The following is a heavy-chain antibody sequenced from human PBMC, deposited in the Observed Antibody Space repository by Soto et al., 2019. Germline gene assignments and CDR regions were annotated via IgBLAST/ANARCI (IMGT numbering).Heavy chain of an antibody. CDR3: ARVDSSLVRLEDQFYFDH. V-gene: IGHV1-69*01. CDR1: GGTFNGYS. Sequence: QVQLVQSGAEVKEPGSSVKVSCKASGGTFNGYSISWVRQAPEQGLEWVGGTIPIFTTANYAQKFQGRLTMTADESTSTAYMELSGLRSDDTAIYYCARVDSSLVRLEDQFYFDHWGQGTLVTVSS. CDR2: TIPIFTTA. J-gene: IGHJ4*02. D-gene: IGHD3-16*01.